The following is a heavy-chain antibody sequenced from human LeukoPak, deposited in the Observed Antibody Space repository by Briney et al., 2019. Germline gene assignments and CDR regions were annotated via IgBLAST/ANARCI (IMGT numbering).Heavy chain of an antibody. CDR3: ARLRPDDYVDY. J-gene: IGHJ4*02. Sequence: SETLSLTCAVYGGSFSGYYWSWIRQPPGKGLEWIGEINHSGSTNYNPSLKSRVTISVDTSKNQFSLKLSSVTAADTAVYYCARLRPDDYVDYWGQGTLVTVSS. CDR2: INHSGST. V-gene: IGHV4-34*01. CDR1: GGSFSGYY. D-gene: IGHD3-3*01.